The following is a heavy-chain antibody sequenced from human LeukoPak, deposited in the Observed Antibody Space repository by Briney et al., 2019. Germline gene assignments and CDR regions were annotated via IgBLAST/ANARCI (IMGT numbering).Heavy chain of an antibody. Sequence: PGGSLRLSCAASGFIFSTHGVHWVRQAPGKGLEWVAVISYDGTDKYCADSVKGRFTISRDNSKNTLYLQMNSLRAEDTAVYYCARAGYSYGYSFDYWGQGTLVTVSS. CDR3: ARAGYSYGYSFDY. CDR2: ISYDGTDK. J-gene: IGHJ4*02. CDR1: GFIFSTHG. D-gene: IGHD5-18*01. V-gene: IGHV3-30*03.